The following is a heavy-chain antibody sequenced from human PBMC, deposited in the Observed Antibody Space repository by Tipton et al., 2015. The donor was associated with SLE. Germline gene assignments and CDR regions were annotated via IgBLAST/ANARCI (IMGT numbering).Heavy chain of an antibody. V-gene: IGHV1-8*03. J-gene: IGHJ5*02. D-gene: IGHD6-25*01. CDR1: GYAFTSYD. CDR2: MNPNSGNI. Sequence: QSGPEVKKPGASVKVSCKASGYAFTSYDLNWVRQATGQGLEWMGWMNPNSGNIGYAQNFQGRVTITRNTSISTAYMELSSLRSEDTAVYYCARGPAGKPGKWFDPWGQGTLVTVSS. CDR3: ARGPAGKPGKWFDP.